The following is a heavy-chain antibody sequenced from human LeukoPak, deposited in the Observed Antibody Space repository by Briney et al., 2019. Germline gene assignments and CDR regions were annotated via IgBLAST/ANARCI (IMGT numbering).Heavy chain of an antibody. CDR3: ARDVRLSRFDY. Sequence: ASVKVSCKTSGYTFTDYYIHWVRQAPGQGLEWMGWINPNSGGTNYAQKFQGRVTMTRDTSISTAYMELSRLRSDDTAVYYCARDVRLSRFDYWGQGTLVTVSS. D-gene: IGHD3-22*01. CDR2: INPNSGGT. V-gene: IGHV1-2*02. J-gene: IGHJ4*02. CDR1: GYTFTDYY.